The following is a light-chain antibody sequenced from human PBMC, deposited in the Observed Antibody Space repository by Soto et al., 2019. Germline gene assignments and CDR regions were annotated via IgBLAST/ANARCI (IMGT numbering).Light chain of an antibody. Sequence: QSALTQPPSVSGSPGQSVTISCTGTSSDVGGYNYVSWYQQHPGKAPKLMIYDVTKRPSGVPDRFSGSKSGNTASLTISGLXAEDEADYYCYPYAGSYTFYVFGTGTKVTVL. J-gene: IGLJ1*01. V-gene: IGLV2-11*01. CDR3: YPYAGSYTFYV. CDR2: DVT. CDR1: SSDVGGYNY.